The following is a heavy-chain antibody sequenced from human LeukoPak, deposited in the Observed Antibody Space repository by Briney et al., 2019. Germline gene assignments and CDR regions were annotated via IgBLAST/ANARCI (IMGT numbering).Heavy chain of an antibody. D-gene: IGHD3-22*01. CDR3: ARAYYYDSSGYYLGLDY. V-gene: IGHV4-61*01. J-gene: IGHJ4*02. CDR2: IYYTGKT. Sequence: SETLSLTCTVSGDSVSNGNYYWSWLRQPPGKALEWIGYIYYTGKTYYNPSLEGRVTILVDTSKNQFSLKLSSVTAADTAVYYCARAYYYDSSGYYLGLDYWGQGTLVTVSS. CDR1: GDSVSNGNYY.